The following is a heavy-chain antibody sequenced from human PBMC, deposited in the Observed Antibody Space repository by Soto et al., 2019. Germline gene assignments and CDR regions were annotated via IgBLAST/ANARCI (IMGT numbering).Heavy chain of an antibody. CDR2: ISKSDYT. Sequence: GGSLRLSCTVSGFAFNNYGINWVRQAPGKGLEWVSSISKSDYTYYSDSVKGRFTISRDNAKNSVSLQMNTLRVEDTAVYYCAREDSIIIPAVSDFWGQGTLVTSPQ. J-gene: IGHJ4*02. CDR1: GFAFNNYG. D-gene: IGHD2-2*01. CDR3: AREDSIIIPAVSDF. V-gene: IGHV3-21*01.